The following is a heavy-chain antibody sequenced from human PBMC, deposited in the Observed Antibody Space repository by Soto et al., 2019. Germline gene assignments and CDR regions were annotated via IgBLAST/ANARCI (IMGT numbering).Heavy chain of an antibody. CDR2: ISKSDYT. Sequence: GGSLRLSCTVSGFAFNNYGINWVRQAPGKGLEWVSSISKSDYTYYSDSVKGRFTISRDNAKNSVSLQMNTLRVEDTAVYYCAREDSIIIPAVSDFWGQGTLVTSPQ. J-gene: IGHJ4*02. CDR1: GFAFNNYG. D-gene: IGHD2-2*01. CDR3: AREDSIIIPAVSDF. V-gene: IGHV3-21*01.